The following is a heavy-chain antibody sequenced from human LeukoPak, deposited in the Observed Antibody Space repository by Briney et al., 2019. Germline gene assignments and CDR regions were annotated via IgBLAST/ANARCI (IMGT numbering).Heavy chain of an antibody. CDR2: IKSKNDGGTT. CDR3: LLLGYCSGGDCYPDY. V-gene: IGHV3-15*01. CDR1: ESTFSNAW. Sequence: GGSLRLSCAASESTFSNAWMNWVRQAPGKGPEWVGRIKSKNDGGTTDYAAPVKDRFTISRDDSKNTLYLQMNSLKIEDTAVYYCLLLGYCSGGDCYPDYWGQGTLVTVSS. D-gene: IGHD2-15*01. J-gene: IGHJ4*02.